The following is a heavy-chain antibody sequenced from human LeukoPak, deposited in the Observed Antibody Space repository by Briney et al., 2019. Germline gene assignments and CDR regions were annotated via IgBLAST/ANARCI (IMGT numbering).Heavy chain of an antibody. V-gene: IGHV3-23*01. CDR1: GFTFSSDA. J-gene: IGHJ6*03. D-gene: IGHD6-6*01. CDR3: AKGDIAARFLPHYMDV. CDR2: ISGSGGGT. Sequence: GGLRLSCAASGFTFSSDAMSWVRQAPLKGLEWGSSISGSGGGTYYAESVKGRVTISRANSKNTLYRQMNSLRAEDTGVYYCAKGDIAARFLPHYMDVWGKGTTVTVSS.